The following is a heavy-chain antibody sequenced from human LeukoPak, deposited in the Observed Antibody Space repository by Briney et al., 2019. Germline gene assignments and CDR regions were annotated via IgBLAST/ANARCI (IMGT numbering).Heavy chain of an antibody. CDR3: AREVIPYSSGDF. J-gene: IGHJ4*02. Sequence: GGSLRLSCTTSGFTFSDFYMNWFRQAPGKGLEWVSYISDDGATPHYADSVKDRFTISRANAKNSLYLQMNSLRAEDTAVYYCAREVIPYSSGDFWGQGTLVTVSS. CDR1: GFTFSDFY. CDR2: ISDDGATP. V-gene: IGHV3-11*01. D-gene: IGHD6-25*01.